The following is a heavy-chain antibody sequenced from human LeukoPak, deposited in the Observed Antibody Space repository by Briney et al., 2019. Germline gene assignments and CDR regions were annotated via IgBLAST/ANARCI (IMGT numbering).Heavy chain of an antibody. V-gene: IGHV7-4-1*02. CDR2: INTNTGNP. CDR1: GYTFTSCA. D-gene: IGHD6-19*01. Sequence: ASVKVSCKASGYTFTSCAMNWVRQAPGQGLEWMGWINTNTGNPTYAQGFTGRFVFSLDTSVSTAYLQISSLKAEDTAVYYCARFMLSSGWYKELDAFDIWGQGTMVTVSS. J-gene: IGHJ3*02. CDR3: ARFMLSSGWYKELDAFDI.